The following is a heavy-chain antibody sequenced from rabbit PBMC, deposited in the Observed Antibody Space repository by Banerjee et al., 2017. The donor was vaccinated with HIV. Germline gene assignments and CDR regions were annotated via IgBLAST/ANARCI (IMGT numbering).Heavy chain of an antibody. V-gene: IGHV1S43*01. CDR2: IYSISGYT. CDR1: GFSFSNNYY. Sequence: QEQLEESGGDLVKPEGSLTLTCTASGFSFSNNYYMCWVRQAPGKGLEFIACIYSISGYTWYASWAKGRFTITRSTSLNTVDLKMTSLTAADTATYFCARDINTSFKLWGPGTLVTVS. D-gene: IGHD1-1*01. CDR3: ARDINTSFKL. J-gene: IGHJ4*01.